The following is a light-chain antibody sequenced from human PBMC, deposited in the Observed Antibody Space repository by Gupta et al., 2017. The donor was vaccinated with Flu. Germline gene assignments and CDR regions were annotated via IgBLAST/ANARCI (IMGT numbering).Light chain of an antibody. CDR1: QDIDDD. J-gene: IGKJ2*01. CDR3: RQHYNYPYT. V-gene: IGKV5-2*01. Sequence: TLTQSPPFISATPGDKVNISCKASQDIDDDLNWYQQKPGKAASFIIKDATACVTGFPTRFSGRGSGTDFTLTIKNRESEDDAYYFCRQHYNYPYTFGQGTKLEIK. CDR2: DAT.